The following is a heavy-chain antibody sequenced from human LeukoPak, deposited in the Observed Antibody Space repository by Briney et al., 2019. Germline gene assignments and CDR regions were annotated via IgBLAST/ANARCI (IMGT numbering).Heavy chain of an antibody. J-gene: IGHJ5*02. D-gene: IGHD6-13*01. V-gene: IGHV4-30-4*01. CDR1: GGSISSGDYY. CDR2: IYYSGST. CDR3: ASSSSSWPQFDP. Sequence: SETLSLTCTVSGGSISSGDYYWSWIRQPPGKGLEWIGYIYYSGSTYYNPSLKSRVTISVDTSKNQFSLKLSSVTAADTAVYYCASSSSSWPQFDPWGQGTLVTVPS.